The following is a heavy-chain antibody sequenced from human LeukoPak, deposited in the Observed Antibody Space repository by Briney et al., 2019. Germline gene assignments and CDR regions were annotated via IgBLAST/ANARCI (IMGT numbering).Heavy chain of an antibody. CDR1: GDSISDDY. V-gene: IGHV4-59*08. D-gene: IGHD3-10*01. CDR2: VYGSGST. J-gene: IGHJ3*01. Sequence: SETLSLTCSVSGDSISDDYWCWIRQPPGRGLEWIAYVYGSGSTIYNPSFWSRLTISADTSKNELSLQLRSVNAADTAVYYCARHPIYGSGTSSGFDAWGQGTMVTVSS. CDR3: ARHPIYGSGTSSGFDA.